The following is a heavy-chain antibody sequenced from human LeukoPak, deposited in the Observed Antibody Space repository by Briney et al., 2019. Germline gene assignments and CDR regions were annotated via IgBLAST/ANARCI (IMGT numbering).Heavy chain of an antibody. CDR1: GYTFTGYY. J-gene: IGHJ4*02. V-gene: IGHV1-2*02. CDR2: INPNSGGT. D-gene: IGHD6-19*01. CDR3: ARVISSGWENFDH. Sequence: ASVKVSCKASGYTFTGYYMHWVRQAPGQGLEWMGWINPNSGGTNYAQKFQGRVTMTRDTSISTAYMELSRLRSDDTAVYYCARVISSGWENFDHWGQGTLVTVSS.